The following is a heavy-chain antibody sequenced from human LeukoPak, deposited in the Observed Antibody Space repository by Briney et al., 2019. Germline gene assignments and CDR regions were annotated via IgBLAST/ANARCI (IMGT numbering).Heavy chain of an antibody. CDR3: ARDATYAGTIVGMDS. V-gene: IGHV3-21*01. Sequence: KPGGSLRLSCAASGFTLSSYSMNWVRQAPGKGLEWVSSISSSSYIYYADSVQGRFTISRDNAKNSLYVRMNSLRAEDTAVYYCARDATYAGTIVGMDSWGQGTLVTVSS. CDR1: GFTLSSYS. J-gene: IGHJ4*02. D-gene: IGHD4-23*01. CDR2: ISSSSYI.